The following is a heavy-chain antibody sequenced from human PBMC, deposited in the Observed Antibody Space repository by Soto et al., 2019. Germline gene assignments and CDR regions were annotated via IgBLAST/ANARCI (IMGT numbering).Heavy chain of an antibody. J-gene: IGHJ4*02. V-gene: IGHV1-69*06. CDR2: LIPIFGTA. Sequence: QVQLVQSGAEVKKPGSSMKVSCRDSGGTFNNYVINWVRQAPGQGLEWMAGLIPIFGTANYAQKFQGRDTITADKSTSTAYMELHRRRSEDTAVYYCAGRCDGTNCLGHFYYWGQGTLGTVAS. D-gene: IGHD2-2*01. CDR1: GGTFNNYV. CDR3: AGRCDGTNCLGHFYY.